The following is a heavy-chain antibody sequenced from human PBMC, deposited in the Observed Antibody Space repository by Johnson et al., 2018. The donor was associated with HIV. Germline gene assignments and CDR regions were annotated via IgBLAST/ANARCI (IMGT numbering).Heavy chain of an antibody. V-gene: IGHV3-64*01. Sequence: VQLVESGGGLVKPGGSLRLSCAASGFTFSNAWMSWVRQAPGKGLEYVSGISSNGGSTYYAHSVKGRFIISRDNSKNTLYLQMGSLRAEDMAVYYCAREESSPGGVAFDIWGQGTMVTVSS. J-gene: IGHJ3*02. CDR2: ISSNGGST. D-gene: IGHD3-16*01. CDR1: GFTFSNAW. CDR3: AREESSPGGVAFDI.